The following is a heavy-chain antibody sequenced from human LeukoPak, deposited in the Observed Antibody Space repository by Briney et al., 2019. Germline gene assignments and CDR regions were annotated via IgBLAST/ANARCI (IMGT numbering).Heavy chain of an antibody. D-gene: IGHD3-9*01. Sequence: ASVKVSCKASGCTFTGYYMHWVRQAPGQGLEWMGWINPNSGGKNYAQKFQGRVTMTRDTSISTAYMELSRLRSDDTAVYYCARDLNDILTGFLDYWGQGTLVTVSS. V-gene: IGHV1-2*02. CDR1: GCTFTGYY. J-gene: IGHJ4*02. CDR3: ARDLNDILTGFLDY. CDR2: INPNSGGK.